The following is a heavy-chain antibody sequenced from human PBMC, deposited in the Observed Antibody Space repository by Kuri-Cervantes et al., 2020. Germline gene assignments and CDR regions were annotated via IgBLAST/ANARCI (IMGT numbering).Heavy chain of an antibody. CDR3: ARDHRYSSGWYLRSDGTGFDY. Sequence: SLKISCAASGFTFDDYAMHWVRQAPGKGLEWVSGISWNSGSIGYADSVKGRFTISRDNAKNSLYLQMNSLRAEDTAVYYCARDHRYSSGWYLRSDGTGFDYWGQGTLVTVSS. J-gene: IGHJ4*02. V-gene: IGHV3-9*01. CDR1: GFTFDDYA. CDR2: ISWNSGSI. D-gene: IGHD6-19*01.